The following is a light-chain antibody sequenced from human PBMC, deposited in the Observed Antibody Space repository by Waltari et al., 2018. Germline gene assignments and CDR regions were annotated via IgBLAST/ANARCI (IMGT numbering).Light chain of an antibody. V-gene: IGKV1-39*01. CDR1: QSISSY. CDR3: QQSYSAPFT. J-gene: IGKJ4*01. Sequence: DIQMAQSPSSLSASVGDRVTITSRASQSISSYLNWYQQKPGKAPKLLIYAASSLQSGVPSRFSGSGSGTDFTLTISSLQREDFATYYCQQSYSAPFTFGGGTKVEI. CDR2: AAS.